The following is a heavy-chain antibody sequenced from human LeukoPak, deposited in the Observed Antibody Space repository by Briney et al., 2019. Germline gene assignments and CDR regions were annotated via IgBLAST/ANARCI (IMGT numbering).Heavy chain of an antibody. V-gene: IGHV4-59*01. CDR3: ASRYCSSTSCLFDP. CDR2: IYYSGST. Sequence: PSETLSLTCTVSGGSISSYYWSWIRQPPGKGLEWIGYIYYSGSTNYNPSLKSRVTISVDTSKNQFSLKLSSVTAADTAVYYCASRYCSSTSCLFDPWGQGTLVTVSS. D-gene: IGHD2-2*01. CDR1: GGSISSYY. J-gene: IGHJ5*02.